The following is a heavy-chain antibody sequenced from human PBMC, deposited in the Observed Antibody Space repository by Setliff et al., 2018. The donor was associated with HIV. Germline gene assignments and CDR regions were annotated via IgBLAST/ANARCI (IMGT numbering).Heavy chain of an antibody. CDR2: ISGSGGST. J-gene: IGHJ3*01. Sequence: PSETLSLTCAVYGGSFSGYYWSWIRQPPGKGLEWVSGISGSGGSTYYADSVKGRFTISRDNSKNTLYLQMNSLRAEDTAVYYCARDRVVGATLDPLDLWGQGTMVTVSS. V-gene: IGHV3-23*01. CDR1: GGSFSGYY. D-gene: IGHD1-26*01. CDR3: ARDRVVGATLDPLDL.